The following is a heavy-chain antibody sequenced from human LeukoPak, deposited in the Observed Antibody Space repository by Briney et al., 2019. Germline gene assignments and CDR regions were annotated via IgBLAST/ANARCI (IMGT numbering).Heavy chain of an antibody. CDR2: IYYSGST. J-gene: IGHJ4*02. CDR3: ARYDFWSGDGGGYYFDY. V-gene: IGHV4-30-4*01. D-gene: IGHD3-3*01. CDR1: GGSISSSNW. Sequence: PSETQSLTCAVSGGSISSSNWWSWVRQPPGKGLEWIGYIYYSGSTYYNPSLKSRVTISVDTSKNQFSLKLSSVTAADTAVYYCARYDFWSGDGGGYYFDYWGQGTLVTVSS.